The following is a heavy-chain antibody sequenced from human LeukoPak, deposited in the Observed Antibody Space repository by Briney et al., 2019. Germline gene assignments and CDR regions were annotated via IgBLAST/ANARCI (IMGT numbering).Heavy chain of an antibody. V-gene: IGHV4-39*01. CDR1: GGSISSSTYY. CDR2: IYYSGST. J-gene: IGHJ4*02. Sequence: KPSETLSLTCTVSGGSISSSTYYWGWIRQPPGKGLEWIGTIYYSGSTYYNPSLKSRVTISVDTSKNQFSLKLGSVTAADTAVYYCVRQTYGSGSYYNLDCWGQGTLVTVSS. D-gene: IGHD3-10*01. CDR3: VRQTYGSGSYYNLDC.